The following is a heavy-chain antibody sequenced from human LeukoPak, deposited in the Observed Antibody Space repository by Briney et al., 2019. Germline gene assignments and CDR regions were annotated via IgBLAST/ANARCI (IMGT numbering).Heavy chain of an antibody. CDR1: GYTFSSYG. CDR2: IRAYNGNT. V-gene: IGHV1-18*01. CDR3: ARDPVAYYYDL. D-gene: IGHD3-22*01. Sequence: ASVKVSCKASGYTFSSYGISWVRQAPGQGLKWMGWIRAYNGNTNYAQKVQGRVTMTTDTSTSTAYMELRSLRSDDTAVYYCARDPVAYYYDLWGQGTMVTVSS. J-gene: IGHJ3*01.